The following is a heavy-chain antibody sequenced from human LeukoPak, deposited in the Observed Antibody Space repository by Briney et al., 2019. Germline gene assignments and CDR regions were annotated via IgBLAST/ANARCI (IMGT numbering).Heavy chain of an antibody. Sequence: GGSLRLSCAAPGFTVSSNYMSWVRQAPGKGLEWVSVIYSGGSTYYADSVKGRFTISRDNSKNTLYLQMNSLRAEDTAVYYCARMYYYDSGSTDYWGQGTLVTVSS. CDR3: ARMYYYDSGSTDY. J-gene: IGHJ4*02. D-gene: IGHD3-10*01. V-gene: IGHV3-66*01. CDR1: GFTVSSNY. CDR2: IYSGGST.